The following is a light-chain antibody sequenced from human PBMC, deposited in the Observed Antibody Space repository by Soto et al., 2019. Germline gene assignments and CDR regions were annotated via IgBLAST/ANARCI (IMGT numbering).Light chain of an antibody. CDR2: FAS. Sequence: DIQMTQSPSAMSASVGDRVTITCRASQGITNNLAWFQQRPGKVPRRLIYFASTLQSGVPSRFRGSGSGTEFTLTISGLEPEDFATYYCLQVNSYPWTFGQGTNVEIK. CDR3: LQVNSYPWT. J-gene: IGKJ1*01. V-gene: IGKV1-17*03. CDR1: QGITNN.